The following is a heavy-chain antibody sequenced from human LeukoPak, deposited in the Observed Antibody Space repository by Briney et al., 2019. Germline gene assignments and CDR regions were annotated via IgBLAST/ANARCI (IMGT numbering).Heavy chain of an antibody. V-gene: IGHV3-33*01. CDR3: ARDVDTSGHPSQLDP. Sequence: GGSLRLSCATAGFTFSTFGIHWVRRTPGKGLEWAAAIQSDGSKQYYGDSVKGRFTISRDSSRNTVYLQMNSLRDEDTAVYYCARDVDTSGHPSQLDPWGQGTLVTVSS. CDR2: IQSDGSKQ. D-gene: IGHD5-18*01. CDR1: GFTFSTFG. J-gene: IGHJ5*02.